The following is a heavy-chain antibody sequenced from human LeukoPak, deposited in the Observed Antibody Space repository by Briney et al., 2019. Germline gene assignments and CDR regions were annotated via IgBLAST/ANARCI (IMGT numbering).Heavy chain of an antibody. Sequence: SETLSLTCTVSGGSISSSSYYWGWIRQPPGKGLEWIGSIYYSGSTYYNPSLKSRVTISVDASKNQFSLKLSSVTAADTAVYYCATDSGLSGNYDSSGLLGYWGQGTLVTVSS. D-gene: IGHD3-22*01. CDR3: ATDSGLSGNYDSSGLLGY. V-gene: IGHV4-39*07. CDR1: GGSISSSSYY. J-gene: IGHJ4*02. CDR2: IYYSGST.